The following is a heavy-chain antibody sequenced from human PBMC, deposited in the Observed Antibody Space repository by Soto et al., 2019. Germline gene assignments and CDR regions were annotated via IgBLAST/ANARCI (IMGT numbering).Heavy chain of an antibody. Sequence: SGPKLVHPRQTLTLTCTLSGFSLSTSGVDGGWIRQPPGKALEWLALIYWDDDKRYSPSLKSRLTITKDTSKNQVVLTMTNMDPVDTATYYCAHPNTIFGVVIVWGQGTTVTVSS. CDR3: AHPNTIFGVVIV. V-gene: IGHV2-5*02. CDR1: GFSLSTSGVD. J-gene: IGHJ6*02. CDR2: IYWDDDK. D-gene: IGHD3-3*01.